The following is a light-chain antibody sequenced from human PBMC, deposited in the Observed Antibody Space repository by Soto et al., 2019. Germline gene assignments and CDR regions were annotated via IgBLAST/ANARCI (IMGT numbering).Light chain of an antibody. CDR2: DAS. Sequence: DLQMTQSPSTLSASVGVRATITCRASQSISSWMAWYQQKPGKAPKLLIYDASSLDSGVPSRFSGSVSGRAISRTISSLQPDDCATVYFQHSCTICQGT. J-gene: IGKJ1*01. V-gene: IGKV1-5*01. CDR3: QHSCT. CDR1: QSISSW.